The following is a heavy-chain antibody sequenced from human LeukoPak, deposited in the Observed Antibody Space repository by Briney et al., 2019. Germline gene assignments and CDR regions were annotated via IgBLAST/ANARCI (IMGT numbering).Heavy chain of an antibody. D-gene: IGHD3-9*01. CDR3: AKDLRVRYFDWLGSWVFDY. CDR2: IYSGGST. V-gene: IGHV3-53*01. Sequence: PGGSLRLSCAASGFTFSSYGMNWVRQAPGKGLEWVSVIYSGGSTYYADSVKGRFTISRDNSKSTLYIQMNSLRAEDTAVYYCAKDLRVRYFDWLGSWVFDYWGQGTLVTVSS. J-gene: IGHJ4*02. CDR1: GFTFSSYG.